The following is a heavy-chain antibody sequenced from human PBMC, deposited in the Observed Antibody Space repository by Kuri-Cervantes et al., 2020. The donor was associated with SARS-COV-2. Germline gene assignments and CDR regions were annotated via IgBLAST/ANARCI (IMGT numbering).Heavy chain of an antibody. CDR1: GFTFSSYA. V-gene: IGHV3-30-3*01. J-gene: IGHJ4*02. CDR3: ARVPPYCSGGSCQEATFDY. D-gene: IGHD2-15*01. CDR2: ISYDGSNK. Sequence: LSLTCAASGFTFSSYAMHWVRQAPGKGLEWVAVISYDGSNKYYADSVKGRFTISRDNSKNTLYLQMNSLRAEDTAVYYCARVPPYCSGGSCQEATFDYWGQGTLVTVSS.